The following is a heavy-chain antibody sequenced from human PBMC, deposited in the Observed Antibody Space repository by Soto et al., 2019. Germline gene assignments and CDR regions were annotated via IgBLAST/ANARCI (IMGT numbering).Heavy chain of an antibody. Sequence: VGSLRLSCAASGFTFISYAMHWVRQAPGKGLEYVSAISSNGGSTYYANSVKGRFTISRDNSKNTLYLQMGSLRAEDMAVYYCARVSGGSGSYYNLRPYYYYYYYMDVWGKGTTLTASS. CDR1: GFTFISYA. J-gene: IGHJ6*03. CDR2: ISSNGGST. V-gene: IGHV3-64*01. CDR3: ARVSGGSGSYYNLRPYYYYYYYMDV. D-gene: IGHD3-10*01.